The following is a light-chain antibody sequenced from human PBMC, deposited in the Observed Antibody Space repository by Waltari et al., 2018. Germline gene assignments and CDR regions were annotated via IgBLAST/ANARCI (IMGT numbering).Light chain of an antibody. CDR1: SRDNGGHDY. CDR2: DVT. V-gene: IGLV2-14*03. Sequence: QPAVTQRDSECGYPGQSIDSSCTGSSRDNGGHDYVSWYQQHPGKAPKLIIYDVTKRPSGISSRFSGSKSGNTASLTISGLQAEDEADYYCSSYTTNKTPVIGGGTKVTVL. J-gene: IGLJ2*01. CDR3: SSYTTNKTPV.